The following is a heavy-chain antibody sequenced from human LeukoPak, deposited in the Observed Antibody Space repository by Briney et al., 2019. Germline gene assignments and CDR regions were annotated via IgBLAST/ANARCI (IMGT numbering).Heavy chain of an antibody. V-gene: IGHV3-7*01. CDR2: IKQDGSEK. J-gene: IGHJ4*02. CDR3: ASGEVRVLYDY. Sequence: PGGSLRLSCAASGFTFSSYWMSWVRQAPGKGLEWVANIKQDGSEKYYVDSVKGRFTISRDSAKNSLYLQMNSLRAEDTAVYYCASGEVRVLYDYWGQGTLVTVSS. CDR1: GFTFSSYW. D-gene: IGHD3-10*01.